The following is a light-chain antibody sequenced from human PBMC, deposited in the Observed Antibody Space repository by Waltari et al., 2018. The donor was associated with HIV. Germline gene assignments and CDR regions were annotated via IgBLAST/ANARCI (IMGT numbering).Light chain of an antibody. Sequence: QSALTQPASVSGSPGQSITISCTGTSSDIGGYKYVSWFQQHPDKAPKLIIYDVSNRPSDISTRFSGSKAGNTASLTISELQAEDEADYYCSSFTGTTALVFGGGTKLTVL. V-gene: IGLV2-14*03. CDR2: DVS. CDR1: SSDIGGYKY. CDR3: SSFTGTTALV. J-gene: IGLJ3*02.